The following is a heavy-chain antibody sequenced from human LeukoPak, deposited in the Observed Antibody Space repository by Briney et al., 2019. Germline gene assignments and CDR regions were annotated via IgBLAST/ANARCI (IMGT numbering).Heavy chain of an antibody. Sequence: ASVKVSCKSSGYTFTRYGVSWVRQAPGQGLEWMGWISAYNDNTNYAPKLRGRVTMTTETSTSTAYMELRSLRSDDTAVYYCARGGDYEGADMDVWGKGTTVTVSS. CDR1: GYTFTRYG. CDR3: ARGGDYEGADMDV. J-gene: IGHJ6*03. D-gene: IGHD4-17*01. V-gene: IGHV1-18*01. CDR2: ISAYNDNT.